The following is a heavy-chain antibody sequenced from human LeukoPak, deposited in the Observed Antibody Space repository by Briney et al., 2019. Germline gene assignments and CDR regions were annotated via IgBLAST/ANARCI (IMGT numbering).Heavy chain of an antibody. CDR1: GFTFSSYG. V-gene: IGHV3-30*03. CDR3: ARGRITIFGVAENAFDI. J-gene: IGHJ3*02. Sequence: GGSLRLSCAASGFTFSSYGMHWVRQAPGKGLEWVAVISYDGSNKYYADSVKGRFTISRDNSKNTLYLQMNSLRAEDTAVYYCARGRITIFGVAENAFDIWGQGTMVTVSS. D-gene: IGHD3-3*01. CDR2: ISYDGSNK.